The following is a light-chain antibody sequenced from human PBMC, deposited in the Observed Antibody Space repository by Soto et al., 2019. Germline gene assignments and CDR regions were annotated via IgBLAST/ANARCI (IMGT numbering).Light chain of an antibody. Sequence: QSALTQPPSASGSPGQSVTISCTGTSSDVGAYNYVSWYQQHPGKAPKLMIYEVSKRPSGVPDRFSGSKSGNTASLTVSGLQAEDEADYYCSSYVGSNNFVFGTGTKSPS. J-gene: IGLJ1*01. V-gene: IGLV2-8*01. CDR1: SSDVGAYNY. CDR2: EVS. CDR3: SSYVGSNNFV.